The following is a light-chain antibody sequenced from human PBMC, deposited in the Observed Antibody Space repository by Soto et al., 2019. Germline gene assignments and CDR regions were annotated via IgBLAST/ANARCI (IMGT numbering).Light chain of an antibody. J-gene: IGKJ1*01. CDR1: QSVSSSF. CDR3: QEYGTSRT. CDR2: AAS. V-gene: IGKV3-20*01. Sequence: IVLTRSPGTLSLSPGARATLTCRASQSVSSSFLAWYQQGPGQPPRLLKFAASNTAPGIPHSSSGSAARTVSPLTISRLEADYVADYYRQEYGTSRTFGQGTKVDIK.